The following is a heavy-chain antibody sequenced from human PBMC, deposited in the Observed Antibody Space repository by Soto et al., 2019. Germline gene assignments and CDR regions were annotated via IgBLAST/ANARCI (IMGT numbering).Heavy chain of an antibody. V-gene: IGHV1-8*01. CDR2: MNAKSGDT. CDR3: ARGNPFNYAGFDV. Sequence: QAHLEQPGAEVKRPGASVKVSCKASGYTFSDFDINWLRQAAGQGPEWMGWMNAKSGDTFSAQRLQGKFNMTWDTSLSTAYMEVGSLTSDDAAIYYCARGNPFNYAGFDVWGQGTTVAVSS. CDR1: GYTFSDFD. J-gene: IGHJ6*02. D-gene: IGHD3-16*01.